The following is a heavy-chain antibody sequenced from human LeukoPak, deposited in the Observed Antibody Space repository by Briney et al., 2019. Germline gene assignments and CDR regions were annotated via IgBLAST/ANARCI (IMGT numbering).Heavy chain of an antibody. D-gene: IGHD2-21*02. CDR3: ARVRRAYCGGDCYSSLDI. Sequence: GGSLRLSCAASGYTFTSYGISWVRQAPGQGLEWMGWISAYNGNTNYAQKLQGRVTMTTDTSTSTAYMELGSLRSDDTAVYYCARVRRAYCGGDCYSSLDIWGQGTMVTVSS. CDR2: ISAYNGNT. CDR1: GYTFTSYG. V-gene: IGHV1-18*01. J-gene: IGHJ3*02.